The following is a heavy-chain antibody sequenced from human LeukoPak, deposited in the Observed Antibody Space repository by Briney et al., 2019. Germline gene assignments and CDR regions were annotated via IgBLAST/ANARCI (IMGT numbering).Heavy chain of an antibody. CDR3: AREEVIAAAGPTLDY. J-gene: IGHJ4*02. Sequence: ASVKVSCKASGYTFTDYYMHWVRQAPGQGLEWMGWINPNSGGTNYTQKFQGRVTMTRDTSISTAYMELSRLRSDDTAVFYCAREEVIAAAGPTLDYWGQGALVTVSS. CDR1: GYTFTDYY. D-gene: IGHD6-13*01. CDR2: INPNSGGT. V-gene: IGHV1-2*02.